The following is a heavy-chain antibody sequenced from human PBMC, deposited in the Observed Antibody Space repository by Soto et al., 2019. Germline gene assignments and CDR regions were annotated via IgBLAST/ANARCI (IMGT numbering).Heavy chain of an antibody. D-gene: IGHD2-2*01. CDR1: GDSVSSNSAA. CDR2: TYYRSKWYN. CDR3: AREDIVVVPAYYYYYGMDV. Sequence: PPQTLSLTCAISGDSVSSNSAAWNWIRQSPSRGLEWLGRTYYRSKWYNDYAVSVKSRITINPDTSKNQFSLQLNSVTPEDTAVYYCAREDIVVVPAYYYYYGMDVWGQGTTVTV. J-gene: IGHJ6*02. V-gene: IGHV6-1*01.